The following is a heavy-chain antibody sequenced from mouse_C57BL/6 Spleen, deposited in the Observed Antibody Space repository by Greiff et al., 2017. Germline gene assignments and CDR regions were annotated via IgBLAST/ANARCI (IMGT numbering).Heavy chain of an antibody. V-gene: IGHV2-2*01. J-gene: IGHJ4*01. Sequence: VKLMESGPGLVQPSQSLSITCTVSGFSLTSYGVHWVRQSPGKGLEWLGVIWSGGSTDYNAAFISRLSISKDNSKSQVFFKMNSLQADDTAIYYCARVYYGYDGHYYAMDYWGQGTSVTVSS. D-gene: IGHD2-2*01. CDR2: IWSGGST. CDR3: ARVYYGYDGHYYAMDY. CDR1: GFSLTSYG.